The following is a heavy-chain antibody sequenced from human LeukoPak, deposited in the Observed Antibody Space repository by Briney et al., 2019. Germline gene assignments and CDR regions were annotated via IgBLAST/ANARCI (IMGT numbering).Heavy chain of an antibody. CDR1: GGSIDKSSYY. Sequence: SETLSLTCSVSGGSIDKSSYYWSWIRQPPGKGLEWIGEINHSGSTNYNPSLKSRVTISVDTSKNQFSLKLSSVTAADTAVYYCARWVVAADYYYMDVWGKGTTVTVSS. D-gene: IGHD2-15*01. CDR3: ARWVVAADYYYMDV. V-gene: IGHV4-34*01. CDR2: INHSGST. J-gene: IGHJ6*03.